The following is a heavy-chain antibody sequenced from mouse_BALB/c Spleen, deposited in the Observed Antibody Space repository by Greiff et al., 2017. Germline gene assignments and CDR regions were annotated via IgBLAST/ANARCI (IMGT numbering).Heavy chain of an antibody. J-gene: IGHJ4*01. Sequence: EVKLMESGGGLVQPGGSRKLSCAASGFTFSSFGMHWVSQAPEQGLEWVAYISSGSSTIYYADTVKGRLTISRDNPKNTLFMQVTSLRSEDTAMYYDARAVYCSSSNAMDYWGQGTSVTVSS. CDR2: ISSGSSTI. V-gene: IGHV5-17*02. D-gene: IGHD1-3*01. CDR1: GFTFSSFG. CDR3: ARAVYCSSSNAMDY.